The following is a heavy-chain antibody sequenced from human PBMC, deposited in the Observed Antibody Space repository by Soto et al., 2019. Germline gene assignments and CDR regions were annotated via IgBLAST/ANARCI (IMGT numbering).Heavy chain of an antibody. J-gene: IGHJ6*02. Sequence: GSLRLSCAASGFTFSSYEMNWVRQAPGKGLEWVSYISSSGSTIYYADSVKGRFTISRDNAKNSLYLQMNSLRAEDTAVYYYARFPKGITMVRGVTDRSYYYHGMDVWGQGTTVTVSS. CDR3: ARFPKGITMVRGVTDRSYYYHGMDV. CDR2: ISSSGSTI. D-gene: IGHD3-10*01. CDR1: GFTFSSYE. V-gene: IGHV3-48*03.